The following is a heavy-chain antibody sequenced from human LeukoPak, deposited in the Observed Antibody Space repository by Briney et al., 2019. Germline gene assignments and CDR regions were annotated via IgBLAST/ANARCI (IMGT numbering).Heavy chain of an antibody. CDR1: GFTFSSYS. CDR3: ARLFNSSGWFSLDY. J-gene: IGHJ4*02. D-gene: IGHD6-19*01. CDR2: ISSSSSYI. V-gene: IGHV3-21*01. Sequence: PGGSLRLSCAASGFTFSSYSMNWVRQAPGKGLEWVSSISSSSSYIYYADSVKGRFTISRDNAKDSLYLQMNSLRAEDTAVYYCARLFNSSGWFSLDYWGQGALVTVSS.